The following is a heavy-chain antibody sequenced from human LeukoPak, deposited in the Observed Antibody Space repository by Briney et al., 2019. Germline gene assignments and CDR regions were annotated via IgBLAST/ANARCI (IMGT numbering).Heavy chain of an antibody. J-gene: IGHJ4*02. V-gene: IGHV1-18*01. D-gene: IGHD3-22*01. Sequence: ASVKVSCKASGYTFTSYGISWVRQAPGQGLEWMGWISAYNGNTNYAQKLQGRVTMTTDTSTSTAYMELRSLRSDDTAVYYCARKYYYDSSGYPALGYWGQGTLVTVSS. CDR3: ARKYYYDSSGYPALGY. CDR1: GYTFTSYG. CDR2: ISAYNGNT.